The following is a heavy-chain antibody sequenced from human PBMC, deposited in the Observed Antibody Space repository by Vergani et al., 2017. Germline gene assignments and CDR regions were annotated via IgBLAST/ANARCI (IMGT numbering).Heavy chain of an antibody. CDR2: LFHTGLT. D-gene: IGHD3-10*01. V-gene: IGHV4-38-2*02. Sequence: QVQLQESGPGLVKPSETLSLTCSVSGYSISRGYFWGWFRQPPGKGLEWIGNLFHTGLTYRNPSLRSRVAISVDRSRNQSSLKLRSVNAADTAAYFCARGGLPDAFDIWGQGTLVTVSS. J-gene: IGHJ3*02. CDR1: GYSISRGYF. CDR3: ARGGLPDAFDI.